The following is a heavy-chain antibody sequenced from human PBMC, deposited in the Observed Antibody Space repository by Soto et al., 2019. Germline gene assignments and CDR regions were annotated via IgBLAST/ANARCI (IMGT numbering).Heavy chain of an antibody. Sequence: PGGSLRLSCAASGFTFSDYYMSWIRQAPGKGLEWVSYISSSSSYTNYADSVKGRFTISRDNAKNSLYLQMNSLRAEDTAVYYCARALYCSGSSCPFDYWGQGTLVTVSS. CDR1: GFTFSDYY. CDR3: ARALYCSGSSCPFDY. CDR2: ISSSSSYT. D-gene: IGHD2-15*01. V-gene: IGHV3-11*06. J-gene: IGHJ4*02.